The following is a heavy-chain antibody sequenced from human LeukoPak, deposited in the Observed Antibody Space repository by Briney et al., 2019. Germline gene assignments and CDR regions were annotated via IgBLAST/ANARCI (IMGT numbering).Heavy chain of an antibody. V-gene: IGHV3-33*01. D-gene: IGHD3-10*01. CDR1: GFTFSSYG. CDR3: ARDSGYYGSGVGGRRGMVV. Sequence: GGSLRLSCAASGFTFSSYGMHWVRQAPGKGLEWVAVIWYDGSNKYYADSVKGRFTISRDNSKNTLYLQMNSLRAEDTAVYYCARDSGYYGSGVGGRRGMVVWGKGTTVTVSS. J-gene: IGHJ6*04. CDR2: IWYDGSNK.